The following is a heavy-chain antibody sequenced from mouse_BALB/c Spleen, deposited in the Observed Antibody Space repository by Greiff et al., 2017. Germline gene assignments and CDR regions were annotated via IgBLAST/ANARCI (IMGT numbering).Heavy chain of an antibody. CDR2: IYPGSGST. V-gene: IGHV1S22*01. J-gene: IGHJ4*01. Sequence: LKQPGSELVRPGASVKLSCKASGYTFTSYWMHWVKQRHGQGLEWIGNIYPGSGSTNYDEKFKSKGTLTVDTSSSTAYMHLSSLTSEDSAVYYCTRGARATFYYAMDYWGQGTSVTVSS. CDR1: GYTFTSYW. D-gene: IGHD3-1*01. CDR3: TRGARATFYYAMDY.